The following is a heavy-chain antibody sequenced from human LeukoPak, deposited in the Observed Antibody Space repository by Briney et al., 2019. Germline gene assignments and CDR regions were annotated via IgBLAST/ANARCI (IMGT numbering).Heavy chain of an antibody. Sequence: ASVKVSCKASGGTFSSYAISWVRQAPGQGLEWMGGIIPIFGTANYAQKFQGRVTITADKSTSTAYMELSSLRSEDTAVYYCARDFSTGGQIDYWGQGTLVTVSS. CDR2: IIPIFGTA. J-gene: IGHJ4*02. CDR3: ARDFSTGGQIDY. CDR1: GGTFSSYA. V-gene: IGHV1-69*06. D-gene: IGHD4-11*01.